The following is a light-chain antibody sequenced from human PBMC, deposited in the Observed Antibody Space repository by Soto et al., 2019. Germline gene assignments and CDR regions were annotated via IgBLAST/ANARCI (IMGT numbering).Light chain of an antibody. Sequence: DIQMTQSPASLSASGGDRVTISCRASQSIGRNLNWYQQKPGKAPTLLIFTSSSLQSGVPSRFSGSGSGTDFTLTISNLQPEDCAIYFCQQANSFPITFGQGTRLEIK. CDR1: QSIGRN. CDR3: QQANSFPIT. CDR2: TSS. J-gene: IGKJ5*01. V-gene: IGKV1-39*01.